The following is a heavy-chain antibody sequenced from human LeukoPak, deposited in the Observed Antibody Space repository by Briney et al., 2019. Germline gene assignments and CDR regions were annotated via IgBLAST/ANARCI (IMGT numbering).Heavy chain of an antibody. CDR3: ARDYSGYDSDAFDI. D-gene: IGHD5-12*01. CDR2: IYTSGST. V-gene: IGHV4-4*07. CDR1: GGSISSYY. Sequence: SETLSLTCTVSGGSISSYYWSWIRQPAGKGXXXXGRIYTSGSTNYNPSLKSRVTMSVDTSKNQFSLKLSSVTAADTAVYYCARDYSGYDSDAFDIWGQGTMVTVSS. J-gene: IGHJ3*02.